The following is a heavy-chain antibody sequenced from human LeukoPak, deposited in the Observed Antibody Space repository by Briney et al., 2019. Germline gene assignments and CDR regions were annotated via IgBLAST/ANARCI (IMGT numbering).Heavy chain of an antibody. Sequence: GGSLRLSCAASGFTFSSYAVSWVRQAPGKGLEWVSAISGSGGSTYYADSVKGRFTISRDNSKNTLYLQMNSLRAGDTAVYYCANLAARYCSSTSCYRVDYYYYGMDVWGQGTTVTVSS. CDR1: GFTFSSYA. V-gene: IGHV3-23*01. D-gene: IGHD2-2*01. CDR2: ISGSGGST. CDR3: ANLAARYCSSTSCYRVDYYYYGMDV. J-gene: IGHJ6*02.